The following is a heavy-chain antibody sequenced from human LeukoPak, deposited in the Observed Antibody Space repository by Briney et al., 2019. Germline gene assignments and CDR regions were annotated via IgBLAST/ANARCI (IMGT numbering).Heavy chain of an antibody. CDR2: IYSGGNT. V-gene: IGHV3-53*01. CDR3: AIELWFGEPD. Sequence: PGGSLRLSCAASGFSVSGAYMSWVRQAPGKGLEWVSVIYSGGNTYYADSVKGRFTISRDNSKNTLYLQMNSLRAEDTAVYYCAIELWFGEPDWGQGTLVTVSS. D-gene: IGHD3-10*01. J-gene: IGHJ4*02. CDR1: GFSVSGAY.